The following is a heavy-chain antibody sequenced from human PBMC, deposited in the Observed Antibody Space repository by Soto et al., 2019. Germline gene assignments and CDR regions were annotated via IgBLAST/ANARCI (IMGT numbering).Heavy chain of an antibody. Sequence: GGSLRLSCAASGFTFSSYAMSWVRQAPGKGLEWVSAISGSGGSTYYADSVKGRFTISRDNSKNTLYLQMNSLRAEDTAVYYCAKVGYYYDSSGYLISDAFDIWGQGTMVTVS. CDR2: ISGSGGST. D-gene: IGHD3-22*01. CDR1: GFTFSSYA. V-gene: IGHV3-23*01. J-gene: IGHJ3*02. CDR3: AKVGYYYDSSGYLISDAFDI.